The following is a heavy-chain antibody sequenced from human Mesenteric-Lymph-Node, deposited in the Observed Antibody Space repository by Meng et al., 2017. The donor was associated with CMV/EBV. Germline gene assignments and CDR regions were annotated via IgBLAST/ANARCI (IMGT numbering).Heavy chain of an antibody. J-gene: IGHJ6*02. CDR3: ARDPTLGYCSSTSCYTWGPNPHYYYYYGMDV. CDR1: GGSVSSGDYY. CDR2: IYYSGST. Sequence: SETLSLTCSVSGGSVSSGDYYWTWIRQPPGKGLEWIGSIYYSGSTYYNPSLKSRVTISVDTSKNQFSLKLSSVTAADTAVYYCARDPTLGYCSSTSCYTWGPNPHYYYYYGMDVWGQGTTVTVSS. D-gene: IGHD2-2*02. V-gene: IGHV4-39*07.